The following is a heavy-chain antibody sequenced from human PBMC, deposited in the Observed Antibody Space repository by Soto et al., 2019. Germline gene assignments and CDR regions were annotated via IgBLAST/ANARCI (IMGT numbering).Heavy chain of an antibody. CDR2: IFSNDEK. D-gene: IGHD2-15*01. V-gene: IGHV2-26*01. CDR1: GFSLSNARMG. Sequence: QVTLKESGPVLVKPTETLTLTCTVSGFSLSNARMGVSWIRQPPGKALEWLAHIFSNDEKSYSTSLKSRLTTSKDTSKSQVVLTMTNMDPVDTAPYYCAGLWCSGGSCYTNDPWGQGTLVTVSS. J-gene: IGHJ5*02. CDR3: AGLWCSGGSCYTNDP.